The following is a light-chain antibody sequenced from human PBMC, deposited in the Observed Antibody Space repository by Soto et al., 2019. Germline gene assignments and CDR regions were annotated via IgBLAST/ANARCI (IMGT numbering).Light chain of an antibody. CDR2: KAS. Sequence: DIQMTQSPSTLSASVGDRVTITCRASQTISSWLAWYQQKPGKAPKLLIYKASTLESGVPSRFSGSGSGTDFTLTVTRLQREDFATFYCQQYSYYATFGQGTKVEI. J-gene: IGKJ1*01. V-gene: IGKV1-5*03. CDR1: QTISSW. CDR3: QQYSYYAT.